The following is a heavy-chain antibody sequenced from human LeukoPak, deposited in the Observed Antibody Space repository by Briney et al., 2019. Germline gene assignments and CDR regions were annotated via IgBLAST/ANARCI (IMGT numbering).Heavy chain of an antibody. D-gene: IGHD5-18*01. Sequence: GGSLRLSCAASGFTFDDYGMSWVRQAPGKGLEWVAFIQNDGSDKYYADSVKGRFTISRDSSKKTVYLQMNSLRAADTAVYYCALGGLQLWLWGFDYWGQGTLVTVSS. V-gene: IGHV3-30*02. CDR3: ALGGLQLWLWGFDY. J-gene: IGHJ4*02. CDR2: IQNDGSDK. CDR1: GFTFDDYG.